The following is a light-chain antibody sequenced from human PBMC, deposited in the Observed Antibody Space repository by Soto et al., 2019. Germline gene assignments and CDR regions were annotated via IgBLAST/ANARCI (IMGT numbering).Light chain of an antibody. Sequence: DIQMTQSPSSVSASVGDRVSVTCRASQGISNWLAWYQQKPGRAPKLLIYTGSSLQSGVPSRFSGTGSGTDFTLTISSLQPEDVATYYCQQANSFPLTFGGGTKVEIK. CDR3: QQANSFPLT. CDR2: TGS. J-gene: IGKJ4*01. V-gene: IGKV1-12*01. CDR1: QGISNW.